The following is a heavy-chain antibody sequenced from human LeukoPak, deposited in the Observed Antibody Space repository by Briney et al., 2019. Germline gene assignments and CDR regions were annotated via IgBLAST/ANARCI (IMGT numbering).Heavy chain of an antibody. CDR2: ISGSGAKT. CDR3: ARDRGWFGESPDAFDI. CDR1: GFTFRSYA. Sequence: PGGSLRLSCEASGFTFRSYAMTWVRQAPGKGLEWVSAISGSGAKTYYADSVKGRFTISRDNAKNSLYLQMNSLRAEDTAVYYCARDRGWFGESPDAFDIWGQGTMVTVSS. D-gene: IGHD3-10*01. J-gene: IGHJ3*02. V-gene: IGHV3-21*01.